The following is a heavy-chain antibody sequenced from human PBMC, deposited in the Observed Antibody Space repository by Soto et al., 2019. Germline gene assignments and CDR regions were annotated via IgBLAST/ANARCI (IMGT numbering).Heavy chain of an antibody. D-gene: IGHD3-9*01. Sequence: QVQLQQWGAGLLKPSETLSLTCAVYGGSFNDYFWTWIRQPPGKGLEWIGEISHSATTHYNPSLKSRVTLSVDTSKNQFSLSLRSVTAADTGVYFCERQPVSATGKYYFYHYGMDVWGQGTTVSVSS. V-gene: IGHV4-34*01. CDR1: GGSFNDYF. J-gene: IGHJ6*02. CDR3: ERQPVSATGKYYFYHYGMDV. CDR2: ISHSATT.